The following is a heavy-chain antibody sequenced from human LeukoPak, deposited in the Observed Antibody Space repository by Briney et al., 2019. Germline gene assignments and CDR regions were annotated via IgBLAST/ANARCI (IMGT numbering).Heavy chain of an antibody. CDR2: IYPGDSDT. Sequence: GESLKISCKGSGYSFTNYWIGWVRQMPGKGLEYMGIIYPGDSDTRYSPSFQGQVTISADKSIGTAYLQWSSLKASDTAMYYCARAVAAAGNGYFDYWGQGTLVTASS. CDR1: GYSFTNYW. CDR3: ARAVAAAGNGYFDY. V-gene: IGHV5-51*01. D-gene: IGHD6-13*01. J-gene: IGHJ4*02.